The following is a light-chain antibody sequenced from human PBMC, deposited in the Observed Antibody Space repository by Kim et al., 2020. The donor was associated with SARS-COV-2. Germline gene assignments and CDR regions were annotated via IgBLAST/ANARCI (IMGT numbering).Light chain of an antibody. Sequence: SPGQSVTISCTGTSSDVGGYNYVSWYQQHPGKAPKLMIYEVSKRPSGVPDRFSGSKSGNTASLTVSGLQAEDEADYYCSSYADSVVFGGGTQLTVL. CDR2: EVS. CDR3: SSYADSVV. V-gene: IGLV2-8*01. J-gene: IGLJ2*01. CDR1: SSDVGGYNY.